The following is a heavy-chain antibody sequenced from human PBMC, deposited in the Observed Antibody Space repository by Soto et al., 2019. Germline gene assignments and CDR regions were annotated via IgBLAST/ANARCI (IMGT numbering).Heavy chain of an antibody. CDR3: ARHPVPAFWSGYYNIF. CDR1: GGSISSYY. J-gene: IGHJ4*02. V-gene: IGHV4-59*08. CDR2: IYYSGST. Sequence: QVQLQESGPGLVKPSETLSLTCTVSGGSISSYYWSWIRQPPGKGLEWIGYIYYSGSTNYNPSLKSRVTISVDTSKNQFSLKLSSVTAADTAVYYCARHPVPAFWSGYYNIFWGQGTLVTVSS. D-gene: IGHD3-3*01.